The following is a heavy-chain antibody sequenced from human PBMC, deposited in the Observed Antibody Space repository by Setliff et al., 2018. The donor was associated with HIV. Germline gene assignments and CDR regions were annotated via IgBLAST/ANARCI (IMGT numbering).Heavy chain of an antibody. CDR3: ARVTDGDYYCYMDV. CDR2: MIPMFGSA. V-gene: IGHV1-69*13. Sequence: SVKVSCKASGGRFSSYAMSWVRQAPGQGLEWMGGMIPMFGSANYAQKFQGRVTITADGSTRTVYMVLSSLRSEDTAVYYCARVTDGDYYCYMDVWGKGTTVTVSS. D-gene: IGHD3-10*01. CDR1: GGRFSSYA. J-gene: IGHJ6*03.